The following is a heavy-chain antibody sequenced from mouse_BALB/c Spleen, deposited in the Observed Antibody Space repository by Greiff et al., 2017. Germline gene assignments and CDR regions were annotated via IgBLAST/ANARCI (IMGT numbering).Heavy chain of an antibody. V-gene: IGHV5-6-3*01. CDR3: ARDRDYYGSSYAMDY. CDR1: GFTFSSYG. Sequence: EVQVVESGGGLVQPGGSLKLSCAASGFTFSSYGMSWVRQTPDKRLELVATINSNGGSTYYPDSVKGRFTISRDNAKNTLYLQMSSLKSEDTAMYYCARDRDYYGSSYAMDYWGQGTSVTVSS. CDR2: INSNGGST. J-gene: IGHJ4*01. D-gene: IGHD1-1*01.